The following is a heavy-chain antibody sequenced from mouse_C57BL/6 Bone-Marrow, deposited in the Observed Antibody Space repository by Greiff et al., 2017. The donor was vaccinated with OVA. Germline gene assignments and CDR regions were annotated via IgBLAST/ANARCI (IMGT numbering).Heavy chain of an antibody. Sequence: EVHLVESGEGLVKPGGSLKLSCAASGFTFSSYAMSWVRQTPEKRLEWVAYISSGGDYIYYADTVKGRFTISRDNARNTLYLQMSSLKSEDTAMYYCTRVYDGYYVFAYWGQGTLVTVSA. CDR1: GFTFSSYA. CDR3: TRVYDGYYVFAY. V-gene: IGHV5-9-1*02. J-gene: IGHJ3*01. CDR2: ISSGGDYI. D-gene: IGHD2-3*01.